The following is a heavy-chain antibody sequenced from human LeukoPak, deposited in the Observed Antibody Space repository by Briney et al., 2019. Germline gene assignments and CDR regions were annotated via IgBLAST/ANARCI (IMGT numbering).Heavy chain of an antibody. CDR2: INHSGST. Sequence: PSETLSLTCAVYGGSFSGYYWSWIRQPPGKGLEWIGEINHSGSTNYNPSLKSRVTISVDKSKNQFSLKLSSVTAADTAVYYCARDASSWYSVGYFQHWGQGTLVTVSS. CDR3: ARDASSWYSVGYFQH. CDR1: GGSFSGYY. V-gene: IGHV4-34*01. D-gene: IGHD6-13*01. J-gene: IGHJ1*01.